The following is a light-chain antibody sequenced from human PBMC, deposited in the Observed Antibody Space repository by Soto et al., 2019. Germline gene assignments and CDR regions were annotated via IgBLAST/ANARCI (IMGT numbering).Light chain of an antibody. V-gene: IGKV1-5*03. CDR1: QTIDSW. CDR3: QQYHIYSGT. Sequence: DIQMTQPASTLSASVGDRSTITCRSSQTIDSWLAWYQHRPGKPPNLLIYKASTLASGVPSRFSGSGSGTEFTLTINSLQHDDFATYYCQQYHIYSGTFGQGTKV. CDR2: KAS. J-gene: IGKJ1*01.